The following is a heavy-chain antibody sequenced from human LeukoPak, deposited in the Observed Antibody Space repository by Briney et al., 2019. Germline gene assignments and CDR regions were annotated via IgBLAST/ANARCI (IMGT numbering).Heavy chain of an antibody. CDR3: ARRAYGSGSFNRYHFDY. V-gene: IGHV4-59*08. J-gene: IGHJ4*02. CDR1: GGSIPSYY. CDR2: IYYSGST. Sequence: PSETLSLTCAISGGSIPSYYWSWIRQPPGKGLEWIGYIYYSGSTNYNPSLKSRVTISVDTSSNQFSLKLNSVTAAGTAVYYCARRAYGSGSFNRYHFDYWGQGTLVAVSS. D-gene: IGHD3-10*01.